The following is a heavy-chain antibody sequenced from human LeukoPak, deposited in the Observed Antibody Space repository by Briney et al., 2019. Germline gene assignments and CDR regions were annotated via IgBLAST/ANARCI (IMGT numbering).Heavy chain of an antibody. Sequence: SQTLSPTCTVSGGSISSGDYYWSWIRQPPGKGLEWIGYIYYSRSTYYNPSLKSRVTISVDTSKNQFSLKLSSVTAADTAVYYCARDLRLDYYYYGTDVWGQGTTVTVSS. J-gene: IGHJ6*02. D-gene: IGHD3-16*01. CDR2: IYYSRST. V-gene: IGHV4-30-4*01. CDR3: ARDLRLDYYYYGTDV. CDR1: GGSISSGDYY.